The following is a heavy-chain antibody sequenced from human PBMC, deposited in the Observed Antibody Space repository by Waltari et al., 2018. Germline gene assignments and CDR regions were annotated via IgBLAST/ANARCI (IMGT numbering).Heavy chain of an antibody. CDR2: INHSGST. CDR3: ARAAQYDFWGGYYSYFDY. J-gene: IGHJ4*02. V-gene: IGHV4-34*01. CDR1: GGSFSGYH. Sequence: QVQLQQWGAGLLKPSETLSLTCAVYGGSFSGYHWTWTRQPPGKGLEWIGEINHSGSTNYNPSLKSRVTISVDTSKNQFSLKLSSVTAADTAVYYCARAAQYDFWGGYYSYFDYWGQGTLVTVSS. D-gene: IGHD3-3*01.